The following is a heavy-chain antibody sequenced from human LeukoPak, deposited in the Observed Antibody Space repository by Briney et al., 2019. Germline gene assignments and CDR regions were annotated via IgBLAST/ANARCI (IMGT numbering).Heavy chain of an antibody. V-gene: IGHV1-69*13. J-gene: IGHJ4*02. CDR1: GGTFSSYA. CDR3: ARCQYNSSPDF. CDR2: IIPIFGTA. Sequence: VASVKVSCKASGGTFSSYAISWVRQAAGQGLEWMGGIIPIFGTANYAQKFQGRVTITADESTSTAYMELSSLRSEDTAVYYCARCQYNSSPDFWGQGTLVTVSS. D-gene: IGHD6-13*01.